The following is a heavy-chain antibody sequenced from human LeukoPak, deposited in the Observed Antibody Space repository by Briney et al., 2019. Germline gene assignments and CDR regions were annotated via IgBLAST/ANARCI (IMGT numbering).Heavy chain of an antibody. CDR2: ISTGSNYI. J-gene: IGHJ5*02. CDR1: GFTFASYD. Sequence: GGSLRLSCATSGFTFASYDMNWVRQAPGKGLEWVSTISTGSNYIYYAGSVKGRFTISRDNAKGSLYLQMSSLRAEDTAIYYCAKNVESKTLIRRSWFDPWGQGTLVTDSS. D-gene: IGHD2-21*01. CDR3: AKNVESKTLIRRSWFDP. V-gene: IGHV3-21*01.